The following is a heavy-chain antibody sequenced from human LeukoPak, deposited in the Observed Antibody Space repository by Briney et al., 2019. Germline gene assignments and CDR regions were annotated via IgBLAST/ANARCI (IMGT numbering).Heavy chain of an antibody. V-gene: IGHV4-59*01. CDR3: ARDRCGRTSCYPGAFDI. Sequence: SETLSLTCTVSGDSISSYYRSWIRQPPGKGLEWIGYIYYTGSTNYNPSLKSQVTISVDTSKNQFSLKLSSVTAADTAVYYCARDRCGRTSCYPGAFDIWGQGTMVTVSS. CDR1: GDSISSYY. CDR2: IYYTGST. D-gene: IGHD2-2*01. J-gene: IGHJ3*02.